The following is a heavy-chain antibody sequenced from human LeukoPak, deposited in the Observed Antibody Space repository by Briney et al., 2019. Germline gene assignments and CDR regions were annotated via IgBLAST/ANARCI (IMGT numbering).Heavy chain of an antibody. CDR1: GFTFSSYE. J-gene: IGHJ6*04. V-gene: IGHV3-48*03. CDR2: ISSSGSTI. CDR3: ARESTLGFGELFRYYCGMDV. D-gene: IGHD3-10*01. Sequence: GGSLRLSCAASGFTFSSYEMNWVRQAPGKGLEWVSYISSSGSTIYYADSVKGRFTISRDNAKNSLYLQMNSLRAEDTAVYYCARESTLGFGELFRYYCGMDVWGKGTTVTVSS.